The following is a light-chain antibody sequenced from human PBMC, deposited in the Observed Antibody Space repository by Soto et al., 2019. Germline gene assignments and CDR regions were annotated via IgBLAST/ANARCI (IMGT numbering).Light chain of an antibody. J-gene: IGKJ1*01. V-gene: IGKV1-5*03. CDR3: QQYNSYWT. Sequence: DSQMNQSPSSLSASVGDRVTITCRASQSISSWLAWYQQKPGKAPKLLIYKASSLESGVPSTFSGSGSGIEFTLTISSLQPDDFATYYCQQYNSYWTFGQGTKVDNK. CDR1: QSISSW. CDR2: KAS.